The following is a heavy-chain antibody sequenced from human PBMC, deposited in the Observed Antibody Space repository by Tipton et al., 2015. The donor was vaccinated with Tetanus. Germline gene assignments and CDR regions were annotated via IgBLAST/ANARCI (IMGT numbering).Heavy chain of an antibody. CDR1: RFTFSDYY. V-gene: IGHV3-11*01. Sequence: SLRLSCAASRFTFSDYYMSWIRQAPGKGLEWISYISPGGTTINYLDSVKDRFTISRDNAKNLMFLQMSALRAEDTAVYYCARDAYGSGSYFDLWGLGTLVTVSS. CDR2: ISPGGTTI. D-gene: IGHD3-10*01. J-gene: IGHJ4*02. CDR3: ARDAYGSGSYFDL.